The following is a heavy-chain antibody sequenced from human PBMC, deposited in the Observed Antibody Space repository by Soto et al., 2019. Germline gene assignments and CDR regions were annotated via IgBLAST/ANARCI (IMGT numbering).Heavy chain of an antibody. V-gene: IGHV3-48*02. CDR2: ISSSSENI. Sequence: GGSLRLSCVGSGFSFRDHSMNWVRQPPGKGLQWISYISSSSENIYYADSVKVRFTVSRDNAKNTLFLQMNSLRDDDSAIYYCARLPKGSVVTXWGQGSLVTVSX. CDR3: ARLPKGSVVTX. J-gene: IGHJ4*01. CDR1: GFSFRDHS. D-gene: IGHD2-21*02.